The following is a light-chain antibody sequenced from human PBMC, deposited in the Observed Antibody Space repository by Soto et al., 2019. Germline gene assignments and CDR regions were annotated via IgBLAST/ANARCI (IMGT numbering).Light chain of an antibody. J-gene: IGKJ2*01. Sequence: EIVLTQSPATLSLSPGERATLSCRASQSVSSSLAWYQQQPGQAPRLLIYGASKRAPGIPVRFSASGSGTDFTLTISSLDPEDFAVYSCQHRTNWEYTFGQGTKLEIK. CDR2: GAS. CDR3: QHRTNWEYT. CDR1: QSVSSS. V-gene: IGKV3-11*01.